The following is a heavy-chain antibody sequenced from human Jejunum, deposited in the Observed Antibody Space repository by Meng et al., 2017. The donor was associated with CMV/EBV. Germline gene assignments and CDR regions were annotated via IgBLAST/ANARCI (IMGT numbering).Heavy chain of an antibody. V-gene: IGHV3-74*01. J-gene: IGHJ4*02. Sequence: SGFTLSTYGMHWVRQAPGKELVWVSRINPAGSSTNSSDSLKGRFTISRDNAKNTLYLQMNSLRAEDTAVYFCARGNGVYGLWDYWGQGALVTVSS. CDR1: GFTLSTYG. D-gene: IGHD2-8*01. CDR2: INPAGSST. CDR3: ARGNGVYGLWDY.